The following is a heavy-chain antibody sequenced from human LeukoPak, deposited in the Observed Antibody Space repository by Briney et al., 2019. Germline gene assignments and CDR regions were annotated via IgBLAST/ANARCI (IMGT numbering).Heavy chain of an antibody. V-gene: IGHV3-7*01. D-gene: IGHD4-17*01. CDR3: ARGLGYGVLDY. J-gene: IGHJ4*02. CDR2: IKQDGSEK. CDR1: GFTFSSYW. Sequence: PGGSLRLSCAASGFTFSSYWMSWVRQAPGKGLEWVANIKQDGSEKYYVDSVKGRFTISRDNAKNSLYLQMNSLRAEDTVVYYCARGLGYGVLDYWGQGTLVTVSS.